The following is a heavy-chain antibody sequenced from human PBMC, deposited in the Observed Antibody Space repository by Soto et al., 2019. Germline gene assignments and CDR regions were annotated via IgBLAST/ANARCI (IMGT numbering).Heavy chain of an antibody. V-gene: IGHV4-4*07. CDR3: ARVQRYSGSYRWFDP. Sequence: SETLSLTCTVSGGSIRDYYWSWIRQPAGKGLEWIGRIYDTGSVNYNPSLKSRVTMSVDTSQNQLSLKLSPVAAADTAVYYCARVQRYSGSYRWFDPWGQGTLVTVSS. CDR2: IYDTGSV. CDR1: GGSIRDYY. D-gene: IGHD5-12*01. J-gene: IGHJ5*02.